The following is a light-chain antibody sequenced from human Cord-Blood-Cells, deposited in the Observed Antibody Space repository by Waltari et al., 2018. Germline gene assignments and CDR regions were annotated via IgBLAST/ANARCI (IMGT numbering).Light chain of an antibody. J-gene: IGKJ2*01. CDR1: QSISSY. Sequence: DIQMTQSPSSLSASVGARVTITCRASQSISSYLNWYQQKPGKAPKLLIYAASSLQSGDPSRFSGSGSGTDFTLTISSLQPEDFATYYCQQSYSTPYTFGQGTKLEIK. V-gene: IGKV1-39*01. CDR2: AAS. CDR3: QQSYSTPYT.